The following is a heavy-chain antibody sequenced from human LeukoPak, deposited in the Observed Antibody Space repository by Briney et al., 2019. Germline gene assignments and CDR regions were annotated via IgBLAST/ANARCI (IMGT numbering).Heavy chain of an antibody. CDR3: ARVRSSGWYDWFDP. V-gene: IGHV1-3*01. CDR1: GYTFTSYA. Sequence: ASVTVPCKASGYTFTSYAMHWVRQAPGQRLEWMGWINAGNGNTKYSQKFQGRVTITRDTSASTAYMELSSLRSEDTAVYYCARVRSSGWYDWFDPWGQGTLVTVSS. CDR2: INAGNGNT. D-gene: IGHD6-19*01. J-gene: IGHJ5*02.